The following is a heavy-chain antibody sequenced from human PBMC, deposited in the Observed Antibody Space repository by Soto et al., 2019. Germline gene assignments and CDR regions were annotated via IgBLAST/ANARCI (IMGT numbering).Heavy chain of an antibody. CDR1: GYSFTTYW. Sequence: GESLKISCNGSGYSFTTYWIAWVRQMPGKGLEWMGIIYPGDSDTRYSPSFQGQVTISADKSINTAYLQWSSLKASDTAMYYCARRLSPLDPYYFDCWGQGTLVTVSS. CDR2: IYPGDSDT. J-gene: IGHJ4*02. V-gene: IGHV5-51*01. CDR3: ARRLSPLDPYYFDC.